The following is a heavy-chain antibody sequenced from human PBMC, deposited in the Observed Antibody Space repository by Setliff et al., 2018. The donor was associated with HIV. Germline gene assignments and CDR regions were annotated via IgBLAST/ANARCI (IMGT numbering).Heavy chain of an antibody. Sequence: PSETLSLTCTVSGGSISTSSYYWGWIRQPPGKGLEWIGSIYSSGNTYYSPSLKNRVSMSVDRSKNQFSLKLSSVTAADTAVYYCARLFRWMSYSFDIWGQGTMVTVSS. V-gene: IGHV4-39*01. D-gene: IGHD5-12*01. CDR3: ARLFRWMSYSFDI. CDR2: IYSSGNT. J-gene: IGHJ3*02. CDR1: GGSISTSSYY.